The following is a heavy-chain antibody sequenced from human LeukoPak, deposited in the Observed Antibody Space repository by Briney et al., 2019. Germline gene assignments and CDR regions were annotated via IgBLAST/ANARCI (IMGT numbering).Heavy chain of an antibody. CDR3: AKDLSPALDYYDSSGFDP. D-gene: IGHD3-22*01. J-gene: IGHJ5*02. CDR2: LSGSGYNT. V-gene: IGHV3-23*01. CDR1: GFTFSSHA. Sequence: LPGGSLRLSCAASGFTFSSHALSWVRQAPGKGLEWVSSLSGSGYNTYYADSVKGRFTISRDNSKNTVYLQMNSLRAEDTAVYYCAKDLSPALDYYDSSGFDPWGQGTLVTVSS.